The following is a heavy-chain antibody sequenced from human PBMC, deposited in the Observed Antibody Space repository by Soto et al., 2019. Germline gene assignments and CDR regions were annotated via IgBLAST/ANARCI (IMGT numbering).Heavy chain of an antibody. V-gene: IGHV4-59*01. CDR3: ARGWVRYWFDL. Sequence: PSETLSLTCTVSGGSFSSFYCDWIRQPPGKGLEWIGYVYYSGTTYYNPSLKSRVIISVDTSKNECSLSLTSVTAADTAVYYCARGWVRYWFDLWGQGTLVTVSS. CDR1: GGSFSSFY. J-gene: IGHJ5*02. CDR2: VYYSGTT.